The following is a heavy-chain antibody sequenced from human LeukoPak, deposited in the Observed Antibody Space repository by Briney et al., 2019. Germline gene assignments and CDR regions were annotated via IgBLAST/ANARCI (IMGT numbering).Heavy chain of an antibody. Sequence: GGSLRLSCAASGFTVSSNYMSWVRQAPGKGLEWVSVIYSGGSTYYADSVKGRFTISRDNSKNTLYLQMNSLRAEDTAVYYCAREGKGLWDAFDIWGQGTIVTVSS. CDR3: AREGKGLWDAFDI. J-gene: IGHJ3*02. CDR2: IYSGGST. CDR1: GFTVSSNY. V-gene: IGHV3-53*01. D-gene: IGHD3-16*01.